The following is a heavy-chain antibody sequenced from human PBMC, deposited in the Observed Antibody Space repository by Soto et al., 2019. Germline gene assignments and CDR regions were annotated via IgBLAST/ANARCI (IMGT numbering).Heavy chain of an antibody. D-gene: IGHD5-12*01. CDR1: GFTFTSYS. V-gene: IGHV3-48*02. CDR3: ARDLWGDGYDYYYYYGMDV. CDR2: ISSSSSTI. Sequence: PGGSLRLSCAASGFTFTSYSMNWLRQAPGKGLEWVSYISSSSSTIYYADSVKGRFTISRDNAKNSLYLQMNSLRDEDTAVYYCARDLWGDGYDYYYYYGMDVWGKGTTVTVSS. J-gene: IGHJ6*04.